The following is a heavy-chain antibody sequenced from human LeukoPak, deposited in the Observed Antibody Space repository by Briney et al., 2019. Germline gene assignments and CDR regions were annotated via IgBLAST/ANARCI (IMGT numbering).Heavy chain of an antibody. D-gene: IGHD2-21*02. CDR2: INWNGGST. CDR1: GFTFDDYG. CDR3: AGAMTDNYYYGMDV. J-gene: IGHJ6*02. Sequence: GGSLRLSCAASGFTFDDYGMTWVRQAPGKGLEWVSGINWNGGSTGYADSVKGRFTISRDNAKNSLYLQMNSLRAEDTAFYYCAGAMTDNYYYGMDVWGQGTTVTVSS. V-gene: IGHV3-20*04.